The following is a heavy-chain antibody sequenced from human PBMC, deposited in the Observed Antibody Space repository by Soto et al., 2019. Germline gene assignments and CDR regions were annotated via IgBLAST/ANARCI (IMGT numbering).Heavy chain of an antibody. CDR1: GFTFSTYD. D-gene: IGHD6-19*01. V-gene: IGHV3-23*04. J-gene: IGHJ4*02. CDR2: ISGSGVST. CDR3: ATDPVEITVAGNFEN. Sequence: EEQLVESGGDLVQPGGSLRLSCAASGFTFSTYDMSWVRQAPGKGLQWVAGISGSGVSTYYSDSVRGRFTMSRDNSKNTVYLQMNNLLFEDTATYYCATDPVEITVAGNFENWAQGTQVTVAA.